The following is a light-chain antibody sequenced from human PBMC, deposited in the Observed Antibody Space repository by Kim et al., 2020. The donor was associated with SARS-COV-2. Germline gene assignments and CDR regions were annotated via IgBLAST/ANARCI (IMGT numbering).Light chain of an antibody. CDR1: QSVSSTY. CDR3: HQYGYSPRT. V-gene: IGKV3-20*01. Sequence: EIVLTQSPGTLSLSPGERATLSCRASQSVSSTYLAWYQHKPGQAPRLLIYGASNRATGIPDRFSGSGSGTDFTLTISRLEPEDFAVYYCHQYGYSPRTFGQGTKVDIK. J-gene: IGKJ1*01. CDR2: GAS.